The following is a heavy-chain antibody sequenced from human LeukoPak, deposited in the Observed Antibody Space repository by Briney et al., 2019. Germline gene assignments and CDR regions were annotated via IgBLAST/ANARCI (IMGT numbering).Heavy chain of an antibody. Sequence: SETLSLTCTVSGVSISSSSYYWGWIRQPPGKGLEWIGSIYYSGSTYYNPSLKSLVTISVDTSKNQFSLKLSSVTAADTAVYYCASGLWFGELFFHYWGQGTLVTVSS. D-gene: IGHD3-10*01. J-gene: IGHJ4*02. CDR1: GVSISSSSYY. CDR3: ASGLWFGELFFHY. V-gene: IGHV4-39*07. CDR2: IYYSGST.